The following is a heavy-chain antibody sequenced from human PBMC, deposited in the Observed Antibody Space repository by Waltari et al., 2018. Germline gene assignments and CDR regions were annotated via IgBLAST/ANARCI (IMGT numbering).Heavy chain of an antibody. J-gene: IGHJ3*01. Sequence: QLHLQESGPGLVKPSETLSLTCSVSGGSITNNRHYWGWIRQTPGKGLEWIATISYTGATYKNPSLKSRVTISGDTSKNQFSLKLTSVTAADTAVYYCATYIGASIGTAAFDVWGRGALVTVSS. CDR3: ATYIGASIGTAAFDV. D-gene: IGHD3-16*01. CDR2: ISYTGAT. V-gene: IGHV4-39*01. CDR1: GGSITNNRHY.